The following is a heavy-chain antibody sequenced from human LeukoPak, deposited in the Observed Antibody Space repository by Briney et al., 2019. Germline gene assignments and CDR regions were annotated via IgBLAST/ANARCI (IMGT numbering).Heavy chain of an antibody. Sequence: SETLSLTCTVSGGSISSGRFYWSWIRHHPGKGLEWIGYIYSSGSTYYNPSLKSRVTISLDTSKNQFSLKLSSVTADTAVYYCARATGIAVHDYWGQGILVTVSS. D-gene: IGHD6-19*01. CDR2: IYSSGST. CDR1: GGSISSGRFY. J-gene: IGHJ4*02. V-gene: IGHV4-31*03. CDR3: ARATGIAVHDY.